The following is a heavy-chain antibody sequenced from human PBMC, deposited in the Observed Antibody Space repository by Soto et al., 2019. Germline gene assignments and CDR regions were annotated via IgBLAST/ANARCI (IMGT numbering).Heavy chain of an antibody. J-gene: IGHJ4*02. CDR3: AKRGERARIAANDY. Sequence: PGGSLRLSCAASGFTFSSYGMHWVRQAPGKGLEWVAVISYDGSNKYYADSVKGRFTISRDNSKNTLYLQMNSLRAEDTAVYYCAKRGERARIAANDYWGQGTLVTVSS. D-gene: IGHD6-13*01. CDR1: GFTFSSYG. CDR2: ISYDGSNK. V-gene: IGHV3-30*18.